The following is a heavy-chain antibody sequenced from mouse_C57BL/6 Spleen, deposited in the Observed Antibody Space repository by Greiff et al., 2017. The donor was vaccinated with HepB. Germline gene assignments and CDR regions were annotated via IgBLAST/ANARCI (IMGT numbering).Heavy chain of an antibody. J-gene: IGHJ2*01. CDR3: AGGRGSSRPYYFDY. V-gene: IGHV5-4*01. CDR1: GFTFSSYA. Sequence: EVQVVESGGGLVKPGGSLKLSCAASGFTFSSYAMSWVRQTPEKRLEWVATISDGGSYTYYPDNVKGRFTISRDNAKNNLYLQMSHLKSEDTAMYYCAGGRGSSRPYYFDYWGQGTTLTVSS. CDR2: ISDGGSYT.